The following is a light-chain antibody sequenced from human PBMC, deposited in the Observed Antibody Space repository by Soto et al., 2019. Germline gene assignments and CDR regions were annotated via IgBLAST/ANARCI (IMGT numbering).Light chain of an antibody. J-gene: IGKJ1*01. Sequence: EIVLTQSPGTLSLSPGERATLSCRASQSVSSSYLAWYQQKPGQAPRLLIYGSSSRATGIPHRFSGSGSETKFFLTISRLEPEEFAVYYCQQYGSSSWTFGQGTKVEIK. CDR1: QSVSSSY. V-gene: IGKV3-20*01. CDR2: GSS. CDR3: QQYGSSSWT.